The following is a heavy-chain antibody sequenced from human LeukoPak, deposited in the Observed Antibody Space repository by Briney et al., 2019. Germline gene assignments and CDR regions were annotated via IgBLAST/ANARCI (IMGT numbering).Heavy chain of an antibody. J-gene: IGHJ2*01. Sequence: SETLSLTCTVSGGSISSYYWSWIRQPPGKRLEWNGYFYYSGSTNYNPSLKSRVTISVDTSKNQFSLKLSSVTAADTAVYYCARGVTVTTSGLWYFDLWGRGTLVTVSS. D-gene: IGHD4-17*01. CDR2: FYYSGST. V-gene: IGHV4-59*01. CDR1: GGSISSYY. CDR3: ARGVTVTTSGLWYFDL.